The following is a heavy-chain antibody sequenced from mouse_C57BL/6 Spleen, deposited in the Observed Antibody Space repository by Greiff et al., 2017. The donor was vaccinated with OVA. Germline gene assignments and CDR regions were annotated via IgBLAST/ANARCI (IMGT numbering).Heavy chain of an antibody. J-gene: IGHJ1*03. CDR3: ASGGYYGNYGYFDV. Sequence: VQRVESGAELVRPGASVKLSCKASGYTFTDYYINWVKQRPGQGLEWIARIYPGSGNTYYNEKFKGKATLTAEKSSSTAYMQLSSLTSEDSAVYFCASGGYYGNYGYFDVWGTGTTVTVSS. D-gene: IGHD2-1*01. CDR2: IYPGSGNT. CDR1: GYTFTDYY. V-gene: IGHV1-76*01.